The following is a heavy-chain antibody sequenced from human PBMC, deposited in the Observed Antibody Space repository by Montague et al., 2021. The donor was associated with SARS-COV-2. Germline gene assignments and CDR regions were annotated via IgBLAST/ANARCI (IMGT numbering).Heavy chain of an antibody. Sequence: TLSLTCTVSGGSISSGSYYWTWIRQPAGKGLEWIGRIYTSGSTNYNPSLKSRVTISVDRSKNQFSLKLSSVTAADTAVYYYAREDDNGSYWLRGMDVWGQGTTVTVSS. CDR2: IYTSGST. CDR3: AREDDNGSYWLRGMDV. J-gene: IGHJ6*02. V-gene: IGHV4-61*02. D-gene: IGHD1-26*01. CDR1: GGSISSGSYY.